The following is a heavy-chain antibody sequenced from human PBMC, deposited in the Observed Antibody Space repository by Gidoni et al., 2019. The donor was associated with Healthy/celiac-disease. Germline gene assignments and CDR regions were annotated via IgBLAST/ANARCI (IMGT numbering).Heavy chain of an antibody. Sequence: QMQLVQYGHEVQKPGTSVKVSCKGSGFTFTTSAMQWVRQARGQRLEWIGWIVVGSGHTNYAQKFQERVTITRDMSTSTAYMELSSLRSEDTAVYYCAATLMAGATGYYGMDVWCQGTTVTVSS. CDR2: IVVGSGHT. V-gene: IGHV1-58*02. J-gene: IGHJ6*02. D-gene: IGHD2-15*01. CDR3: AATLMAGATGYYGMDV. CDR1: GFTFTTSA.